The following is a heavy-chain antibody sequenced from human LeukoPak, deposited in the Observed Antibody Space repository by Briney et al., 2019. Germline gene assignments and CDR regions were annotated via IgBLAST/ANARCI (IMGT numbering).Heavy chain of an antibody. V-gene: IGHV1-2*02. CDR2: INANSGGT. CDR3: ARGRWDSSSWYYFDY. CDR1: GYTFTDYY. D-gene: IGHD6-13*01. Sequence: GASVKVSCKASGYTFTDYYMHWVRQAPGQGLEWMGLINANSGGTNYAQRFQGRVTMTRDTSIRTVYMELSRLRSDDTAVYYCARGRWDSSSWYYFDYWGQGTLVTVSS. J-gene: IGHJ4*02.